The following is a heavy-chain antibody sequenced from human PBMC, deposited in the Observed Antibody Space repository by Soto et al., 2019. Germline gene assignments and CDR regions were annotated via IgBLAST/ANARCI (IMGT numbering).Heavy chain of an antibody. CDR2: IIPFSGTV. J-gene: IGHJ6*02. V-gene: IGHV1-69*13. CDR1: GGSFMSQA. Sequence: ASVKVSCKASGGSFMSQAISWVRQAPGQGPEWMGGIIPFSGTVTYTQRFQGRLALTADEPTKTAYMELSSLRSEDTAVYYCARGSYDSYAGFFGMDVWGQGTKVTVSS. D-gene: IGHD3-10*01. CDR3: ARGSYDSYAGFFGMDV.